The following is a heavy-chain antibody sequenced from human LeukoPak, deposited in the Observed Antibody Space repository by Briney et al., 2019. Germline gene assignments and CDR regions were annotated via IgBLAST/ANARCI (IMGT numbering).Heavy chain of an antibody. CDR1: GGSISSGSYY. D-gene: IGHD1-26*01. Sequence: SETLSLTCTVSGGSISSGSYYWSWIRQPAGKGLEWIGRIYTSWSTNYNPSLKSRVTISVDTSKNQFCLKLSSVTAADTGVYYCARVEGIVGASDNWCEPWGEGTLVTVSS. CDR2: IYTSWST. V-gene: IGHV4-61*02. J-gene: IGHJ5*02. CDR3: ARVEGIVGASDNWCEP.